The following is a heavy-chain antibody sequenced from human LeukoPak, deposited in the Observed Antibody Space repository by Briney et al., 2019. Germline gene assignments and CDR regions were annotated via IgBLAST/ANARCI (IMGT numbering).Heavy chain of an antibody. V-gene: IGHV3-7*01. J-gene: IGHJ5*02. CDR1: GFTFSNYW. Sequence: GGSLRLSCEGSGFTFSNYWMGWVRQAPGKGLQWVANIKTDGSEKYYVDSVKGRFTISRDNAKNSLYLQMNSLRAEDTAVYYCARDYDSTWGQGTLVTVSS. CDR2: IKTDGSEK. D-gene: IGHD3-22*01. CDR3: ARDYDST.